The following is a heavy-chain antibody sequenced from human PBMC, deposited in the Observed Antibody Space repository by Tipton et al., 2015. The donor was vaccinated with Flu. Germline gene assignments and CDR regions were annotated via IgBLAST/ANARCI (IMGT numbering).Heavy chain of an antibody. V-gene: IGHV4-59*01. J-gene: IGHJ4*02. CDR2: IHYSGGT. D-gene: IGHD6-19*01. CDR3: ARSRSSGLYDCDY. Sequence: TLSLTCTVSGGSIIGYYWYWIRQPPGKGLEWIGSIHYSGGTEYNASLKSRLSMSTDTSKKQLSLKLTSVTAADTAVYYCARSRSSGLYDCDYWGQGTLVTVSS. CDR1: GGSIIGYY.